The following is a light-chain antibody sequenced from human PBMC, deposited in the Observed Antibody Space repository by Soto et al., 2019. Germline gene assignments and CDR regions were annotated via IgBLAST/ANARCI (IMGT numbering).Light chain of an antibody. CDR2: AAS. CDR3: QQSYSTPST. J-gene: IGKJ2*01. CDR1: QSLSSY. V-gene: IGKV1-39*01. Sequence: DIQMTQSPSSLSASVGDRVTITCRSSQSLSSYLNWYQQKPGKAPKLLIYAASSLQSGVPSRFSGSGSGTAFPLTISSLQPEDFATYYCQQSYSTPSTFGQGTKLEIK.